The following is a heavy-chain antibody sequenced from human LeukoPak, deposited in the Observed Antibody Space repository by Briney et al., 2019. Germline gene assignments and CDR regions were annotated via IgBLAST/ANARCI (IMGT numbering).Heavy chain of an antibody. Sequence: PGGSLRLSCAASGFTFSSNYMSWVRQAPGKGLEWVSVIYSGGSTYYADSVKGRFTISRDNSKNTLYIQINSLRAEDTAVYYCAREKYYYDSSGHHDAFDIWGQGTMVTVSS. CDR2: IYSGGST. D-gene: IGHD3-22*01. J-gene: IGHJ3*02. CDR3: AREKYYYDSSGHHDAFDI. V-gene: IGHV3-53*01. CDR1: GFTFSSNY.